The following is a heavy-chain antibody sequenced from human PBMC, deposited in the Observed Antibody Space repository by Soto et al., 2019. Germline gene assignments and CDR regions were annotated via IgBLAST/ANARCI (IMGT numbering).Heavy chain of an antibody. CDR2: IRNKEYRATT. J-gene: IGHJ6*02. V-gene: IGHV3-49*03. D-gene: IGHD2-15*01. CDR1: GFDFAVYA. CDR3: TRWTVVRTPGLGHYYYGMDV. Sequence: GVLRLSCFGSGFDFAVYAVSWFRQAPGKGLEWVGLIRNKEYRATTEYAASVKGRFTLSRDESKSSAYLELNDLQIEYTAVYYCTRWTVVRTPGLGHYYYGMDVWGQGTTVTVSS.